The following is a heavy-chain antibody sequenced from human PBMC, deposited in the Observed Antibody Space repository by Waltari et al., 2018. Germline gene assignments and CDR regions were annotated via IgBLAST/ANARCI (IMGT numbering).Heavy chain of an antibody. CDR2: IMPDNSET. CDR3: AGGDGGYYYHKMDV. V-gene: IGHV1-69*02. J-gene: IGHJ6*02. D-gene: IGHD3-22*01. Sequence: QVQLVQSGAEAKKPGSSVRVSCRDAGGTYTRDPINWVRQAPGKGLEWMGRIMPDNSETEYAVKFQGRITIAADTSTGTVYMELSSLRSDDTAVYYCAGGDGGYYYHKMDVWGQGTTVTVSS. CDR1: GGTYTRDP.